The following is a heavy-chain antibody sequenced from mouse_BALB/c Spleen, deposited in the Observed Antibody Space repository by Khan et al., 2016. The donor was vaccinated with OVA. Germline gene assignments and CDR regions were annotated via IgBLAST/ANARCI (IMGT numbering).Heavy chain of an antibody. CDR3: ARRSELQSWFAY. CDR1: GFSLTNYG. CDR2: IWSGGST. V-gene: IGHV2-4-1*01. J-gene: IGHJ3*01. D-gene: IGHD6-1*01. Sequence: VELVESGPGLVQPSQSLSITCTVSGFSLTNYGVHWVRQSPGKGLEWLGVIWSGGSTDYHAAFISRLSISKDNYKNQVFFNMNSLQVDDTDIYXCARRSELQSWFAYWGQGTLVTVSA.